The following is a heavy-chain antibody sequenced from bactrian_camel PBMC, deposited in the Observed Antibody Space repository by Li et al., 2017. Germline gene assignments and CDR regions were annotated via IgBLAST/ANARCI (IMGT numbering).Heavy chain of an antibody. Sequence: HVQLVESGGGLVQPGGSLRLSCAASGFTFSNFPMAWVRQAPGKGLEWAASIYTEGNTYYSDSVKGRITISRDNARSTVYLQMNSLKPEDTAVYYCVSHVGRPLVHQGTQVTVS. CDR1: GFTFSNFP. D-gene: IGHD2*01. V-gene: IGHV3S9*01. J-gene: IGHJ4*01. CDR2: IYTEGNT.